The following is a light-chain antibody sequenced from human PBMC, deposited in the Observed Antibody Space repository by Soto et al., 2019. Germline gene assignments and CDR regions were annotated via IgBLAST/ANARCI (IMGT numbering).Light chain of an antibody. Sequence: SVLTQPASVSGSPGQSITISCTGTSSDVGAYNLVSWYQHLPDKAPKLIISEVTNRPSGVSDRFSGSKSGNTASQTISGLQAEDEADYYCASLTTTNFVFGSGTKVTVL. V-gene: IGLV2-14*01. CDR2: EVT. CDR3: ASLTTTNFV. CDR1: SSDVGAYNL. J-gene: IGLJ1*01.